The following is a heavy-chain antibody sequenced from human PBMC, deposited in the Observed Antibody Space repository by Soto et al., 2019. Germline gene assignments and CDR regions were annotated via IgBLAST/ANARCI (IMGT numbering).Heavy chain of an antibody. J-gene: IGHJ6*02. CDR3: AKPLSCSGGSCPSYYYYYGLDV. CDR1: GFTFTNYA. V-gene: IGHV3-30*18. CDR2: ISYDGSNK. D-gene: IGHD2-15*01. Sequence: VQLLESGGGVVQPGRSLRLSCAASGFTFTNYAMHWVRQAPGKGLEWVAVISYDGSNKYYADSVKGRFTISRDNSKNTLYLQMNSLRAEDTAVYYCAKPLSCSGGSCPSYYYYYGLDVWGQGTTVTVSS.